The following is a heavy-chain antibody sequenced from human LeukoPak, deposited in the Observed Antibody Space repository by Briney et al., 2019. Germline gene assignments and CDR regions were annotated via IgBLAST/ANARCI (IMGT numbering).Heavy chain of an antibody. CDR1: GFTFDDYG. CDR3: ARCSRSSTDCYSAFDI. J-gene: IGHJ3*02. CDR2: ITNWNGGST. Sequence: GGSLRLSCEASGFTFDDYGMSWVRHSTGKGLEWVSAITNWNGGSTGYADSVRGRFTISRDNAKNSLYLQMNSLRAEDTALYYCARCSRSSTDCYSAFDIWGQGTMVTVSS. V-gene: IGHV3-20*04. D-gene: IGHD2-2*02.